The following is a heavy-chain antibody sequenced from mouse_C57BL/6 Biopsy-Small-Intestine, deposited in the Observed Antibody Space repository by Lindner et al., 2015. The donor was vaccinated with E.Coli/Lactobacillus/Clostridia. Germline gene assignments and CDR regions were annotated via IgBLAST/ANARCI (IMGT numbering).Heavy chain of an antibody. J-gene: IGHJ2*01. Sequence: VQLQESGAELVKPGASVKISCKASGFAFSSYWMNWVRQRPGEGLEWIGQIYPGDGDTDYNGKFKGKATLTADKSSTTAYMQLSSLTSEDSAVYFCARGERGDFDYWGQGTTLTVSS. CDR2: IYPGDGDT. CDR1: GFAFSSYW. CDR3: ARGERGDFDY. V-gene: IGHV1-80*01.